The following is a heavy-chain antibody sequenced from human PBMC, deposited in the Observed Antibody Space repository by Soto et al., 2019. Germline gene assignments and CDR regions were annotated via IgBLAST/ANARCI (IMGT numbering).Heavy chain of an antibody. J-gene: IGHJ4*02. Sequence: EVQLVESGGGLVQPGRSLRLSCAASGFTFDDYGMHWVRQAPGKGLEWVSGISWNSGSIGYADSVKGRFTISRDNAKNSLYLQMNSLRAEDTALYYCAKGRGGWPLDYWGQGTLVTVSS. CDR1: GFTFDDYG. D-gene: IGHD6-19*01. CDR2: ISWNSGSI. CDR3: AKGRGGWPLDY. V-gene: IGHV3-9*01.